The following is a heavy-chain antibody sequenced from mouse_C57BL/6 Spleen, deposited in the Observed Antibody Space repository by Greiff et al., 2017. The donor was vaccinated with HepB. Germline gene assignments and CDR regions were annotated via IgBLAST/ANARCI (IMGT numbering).Heavy chain of an antibody. Sequence: QVQLKESGAELARPGASVKMSCKASGYTFTSYTMHWVKQRPGQGLEWIGYINPSSGYTKYNQKFKDKATLTADKSSSTAYMQLSSLTSEDSAVYYSASTAQATFFAYWGQGTLVTVSA. J-gene: IGHJ3*01. CDR3: ASTAQATFFAY. D-gene: IGHD3-2*02. CDR1: GYTFTSYT. V-gene: IGHV1-4*01. CDR2: INPSSGYT.